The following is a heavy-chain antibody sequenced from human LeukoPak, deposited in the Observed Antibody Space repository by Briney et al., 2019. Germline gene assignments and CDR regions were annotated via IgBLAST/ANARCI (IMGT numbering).Heavy chain of an antibody. D-gene: IGHD1-26*01. Sequence: GGSLRLSCAASGFTFSSYGMSWVRQTPGKGLEWVSAISGSGGSTYYADSVKGRFTISRDNSKDTLYLQMNSLRAEDTAVYYCAKVVSGSYSGFAGYWGQGTLVTVSS. CDR2: ISGSGGST. J-gene: IGHJ4*02. CDR1: GFTFSSYG. V-gene: IGHV3-23*01. CDR3: AKVVSGSYSGFAGY.